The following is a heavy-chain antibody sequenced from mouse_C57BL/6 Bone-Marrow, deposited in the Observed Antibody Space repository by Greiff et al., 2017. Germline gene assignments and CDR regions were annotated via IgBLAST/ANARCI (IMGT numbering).Heavy chain of an antibody. J-gene: IGHJ4*01. CDR3: ARESSGCDMDY. CDR1: GYTFTSYW. V-gene: IGHV1-69*01. Sequence: QVQLQQPGAELVMPGASVKLSCKASGYTFTSYWMHWVKQRPGQGLEWIGEIDPSDSYTNYNQKFKGKSTLTVDKSSSTAYMQLSSLTSEDSAVYYCARESSGCDMDYWGQGTSVTVSS. D-gene: IGHD3-2*02. CDR2: IDPSDSYT.